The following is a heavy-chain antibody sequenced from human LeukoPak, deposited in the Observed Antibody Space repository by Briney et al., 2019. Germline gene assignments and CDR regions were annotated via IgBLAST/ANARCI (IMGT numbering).Heavy chain of an antibody. D-gene: IGHD5-18*01. CDR1: GFTFSGYV. Sequence: GGSLRLSCSASGFTFSGYVMGWVRQAPGKGLEWVSSISGSGYNTYSADSVQGRFAISRDNSKNTLYLHMNSLRAEDTAVYYCGGDPPQSGYALDLWGQGTLVTVSS. CDR2: ISGSGYNT. J-gene: IGHJ5*02. V-gene: IGHV3-23*01. CDR3: GGDPPQSGYALDL.